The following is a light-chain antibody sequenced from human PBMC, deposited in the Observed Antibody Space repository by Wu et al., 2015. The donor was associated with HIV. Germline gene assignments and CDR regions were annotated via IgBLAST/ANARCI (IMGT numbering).Light chain of an antibody. Sequence: EIVLTQSPATLSLSPGERATLSCRASQSIRNYLAWYQQKPGQAPRLLISDASNRATGIPARFSGSGSGTDFTLTISSLEPEDFAIYYCQHRFNWPLIFGQGTRLEIK. CDR2: DAS. J-gene: IGKJ5*01. V-gene: IGKV3-11*01. CDR3: QHRFNWPLI. CDR1: QSIRNY.